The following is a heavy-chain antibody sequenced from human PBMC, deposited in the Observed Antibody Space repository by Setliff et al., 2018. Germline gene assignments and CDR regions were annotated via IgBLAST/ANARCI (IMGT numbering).Heavy chain of an antibody. J-gene: IGHJ5*02. CDR1: GFSITSGYY. V-gene: IGHV4-38-2*01. D-gene: IGHD2-8*01. Sequence: SETLSLTCAVSGFSITSGYYWGWIRQAPGKGLEWVGSLYHSGTTYYNPSLKRRVTISLDTSKNHFSLNLNSVTAADTAVYFCARHLSHCTMPTCYNNWFDPWGQGTLVTVPQ. CDR3: ARHLSHCTMPTCYNNWFDP. CDR2: LYHSGTT.